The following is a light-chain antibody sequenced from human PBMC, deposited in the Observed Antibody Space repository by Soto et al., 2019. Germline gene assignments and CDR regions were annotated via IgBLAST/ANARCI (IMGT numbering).Light chain of an antibody. CDR2: GAS. V-gene: IGKV3-15*01. CDR3: QQYNNYIT. J-gene: IGKJ5*01. CDR1: QSVSSK. Sequence: EVVMTQSPATLSVSPGERATVSCRASQSVSSKLAWYQHKPGQAPRRLIYGASTRATGIPARFSGSGSGTEFTLTISSLQSEDFAVYYCQQYNNYITFGQGTRLEIK.